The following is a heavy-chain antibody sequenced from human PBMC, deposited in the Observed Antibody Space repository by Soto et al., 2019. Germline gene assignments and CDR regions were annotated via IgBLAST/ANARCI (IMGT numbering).Heavy chain of an antibody. Sequence: QVQLQESGPGLVKPSETLSLTCTVSGGSISSYYWTWIRQPPGKGLEWIGFMYNSWSTHYNPSLKSRVTISLDTSKNQFSLNLSSVTAADTAVYYCASMGYHYGSGSYPLDYWGQGTLVTVSS. CDR3: ASMGYHYGSGSYPLDY. CDR2: MYNSWST. CDR1: GGSISSYY. D-gene: IGHD3-10*01. J-gene: IGHJ4*02. V-gene: IGHV4-59*08.